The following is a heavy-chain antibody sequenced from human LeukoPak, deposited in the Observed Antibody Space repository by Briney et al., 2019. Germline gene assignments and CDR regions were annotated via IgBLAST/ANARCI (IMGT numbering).Heavy chain of an antibody. V-gene: IGHV1-2*02. D-gene: IGHD3-9*01. CDR1: GYTFTSYD. J-gene: IGHJ4*02. Sequence: ASVKVSCKASGYTFTSYDINWVRQATGQGLEWMGWINPNSGGTNYAQKFQGRVTMTRDTSISTAYMELSRLRSDDTAVYYCARGGVLRYFDWLLYFDYWGQGTLVTVSS. CDR2: INPNSGGT. CDR3: ARGGVLRYFDWLLYFDY.